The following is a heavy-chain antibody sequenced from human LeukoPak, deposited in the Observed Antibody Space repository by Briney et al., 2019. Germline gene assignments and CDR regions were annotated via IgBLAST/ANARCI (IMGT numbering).Heavy chain of an antibody. J-gene: IGHJ6*04. Sequence: ASVKVSCKASGYTFTSYGISWVRQAPGQGLEWMGWISAYNGNTNYAQKLQGRVTMTTDTSTSTAYMELRSLRSDDTAVYYCARDGEEVLWFGKDPSYGMDVWGKGTTVTVSS. V-gene: IGHV1-18*04. CDR1: GYTFTSYG. CDR2: ISAYNGNT. D-gene: IGHD3-10*01. CDR3: ARDGEEVLWFGKDPSYGMDV.